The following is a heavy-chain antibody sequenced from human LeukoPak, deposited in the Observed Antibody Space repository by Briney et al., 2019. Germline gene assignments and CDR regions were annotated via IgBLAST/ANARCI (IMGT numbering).Heavy chain of an antibody. CDR3: ARDLVPDQIGAFDI. J-gene: IGHJ3*02. CDR2: IYYSGST. V-gene: IGHV4-59*01. D-gene: IGHD3-3*01. CDR1: GGSISYYY. Sequence: PSETLSLTCTVSGGSISYYYWSWIRQPTGKGLEWIGYIYYSGSTNYNPSLKSRVTISVDTSKNKFSLKLSSVTAADTAVYYCARDLVPDQIGAFDIWGQGTVVTVSS.